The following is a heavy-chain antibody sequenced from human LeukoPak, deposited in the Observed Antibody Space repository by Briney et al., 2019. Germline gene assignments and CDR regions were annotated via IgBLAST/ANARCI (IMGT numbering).Heavy chain of an antibody. D-gene: IGHD1-26*01. CDR3: ARGRGELIDY. V-gene: IGHV6-1*01. J-gene: IGHJ4*01. CDR2: TYYRSKWNN. Sequence: SQSLSLTCVISGDSVSSNSAAWNWIRLSPSRGLEWLGRTYYRSKWNNDYAISVKSLITINPDTSKNQFSLQVNSVTPEDSAVYYCARGRGELIDYWGHGTLVTVSP. CDR1: GDSVSSNSAA.